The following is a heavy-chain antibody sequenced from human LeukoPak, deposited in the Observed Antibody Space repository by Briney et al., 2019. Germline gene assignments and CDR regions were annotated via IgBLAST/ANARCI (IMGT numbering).Heavy chain of an antibody. V-gene: IGHV1-2*06. CDR2: INPNSGGT. D-gene: IGHD3-10*01. Sequence: ASVKVSCKASGYTFTDYYMHWVRQAPGQGLEWMGRINPNSGGTNYAQKFQGRITMTRDTSISTGYMELSRLRSDDTAVYYCVGEAGDGSGSFDYWDQGIMVAVSS. J-gene: IGHJ4*02. CDR3: VGEAGDGSGSFDY. CDR1: GYTFTDYY.